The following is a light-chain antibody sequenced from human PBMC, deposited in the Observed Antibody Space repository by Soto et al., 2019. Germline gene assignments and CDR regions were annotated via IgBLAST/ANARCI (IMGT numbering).Light chain of an antibody. Sequence: QSALTQPASVSGSPGQSITISCTGTSSDVGGYKYVSWYQQHPGKAPKLMIYDVSNRPSGVSNRFSGSKSGNTASLTISGLHAEDEADYYCSSYTSSNTVVFGGGTKLTVL. CDR2: DVS. V-gene: IGLV2-14*01. CDR1: SSDVGGYKY. J-gene: IGLJ2*01. CDR3: SSYTSSNTVV.